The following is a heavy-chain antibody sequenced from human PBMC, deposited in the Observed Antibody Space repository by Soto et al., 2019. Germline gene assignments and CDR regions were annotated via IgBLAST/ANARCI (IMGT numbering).Heavy chain of an antibody. Sequence: GASVKVSCKASRGTFSSYTICWVRQAPGQGLEWMGRIIPILGIANYAQKFQGRVTITADKSTSTAYMELSSLRSEDTAVYYCARGMGYSSSWWGQGTLVTVSS. CDR3: ARGMGYSSSW. J-gene: IGHJ4*02. D-gene: IGHD6-13*01. V-gene: IGHV1-69*02. CDR2: IIPILGIA. CDR1: RGTFSSYT.